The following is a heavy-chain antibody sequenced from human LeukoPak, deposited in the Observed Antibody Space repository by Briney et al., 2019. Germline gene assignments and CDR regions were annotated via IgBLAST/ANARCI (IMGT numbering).Heavy chain of an antibody. D-gene: IGHD2-2*01. V-gene: IGHV4-4*07. CDR3: AREDCSSTSCLFDP. J-gene: IGHJ5*02. Sequence: TSETLSLTCTVSGGSISSYYWSWIRQPAGKGLEWIGRIYTSGSTNYNPSLKSRVTMSVDTSKNQFSLKLSSVTAADTAVYYCAREDCSSTSCLFDPWGQGTLVTVSS. CDR1: GGSISSYY. CDR2: IYTSGST.